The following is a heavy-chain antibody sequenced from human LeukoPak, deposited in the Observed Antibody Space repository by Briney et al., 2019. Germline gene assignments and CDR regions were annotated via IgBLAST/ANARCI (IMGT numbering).Heavy chain of an antibody. J-gene: IGHJ4*02. D-gene: IGHD3-9*01. CDR3: AKDHILRYFDWSPEYYFDY. CDR2: FSGSGGST. Sequence: PGGSLRLSCAASGFTFSSYAMSWVRQAPGKGLEWVSAFSGSGGSTYYADSVKGRFTISRDNSKNTLYLQMNSLRAEDTAVYYCAKDHILRYFDWSPEYYFDYWGQGTLVTVSS. V-gene: IGHV3-23*01. CDR1: GFTFSSYA.